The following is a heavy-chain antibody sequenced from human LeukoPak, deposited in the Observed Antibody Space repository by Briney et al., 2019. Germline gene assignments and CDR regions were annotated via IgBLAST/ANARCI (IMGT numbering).Heavy chain of an antibody. V-gene: IGHV4-4*07. Sequence: SETLSLTCTVSGGSINSYYWSWIRQPAGKGLEWIGRIYSSGSTNYNPSLRSRVSMSVDTSKNQFSLKLTSVTAADTALYYCARGGKATVVTMWGQGILVTVSS. J-gene: IGHJ4*02. D-gene: IGHD4-23*01. CDR3: ARGGKATVVTM. CDR2: IYSSGST. CDR1: GGSINSYY.